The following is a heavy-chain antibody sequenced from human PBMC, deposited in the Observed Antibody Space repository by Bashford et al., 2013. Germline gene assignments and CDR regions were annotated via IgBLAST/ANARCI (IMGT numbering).Heavy chain of an antibody. CDR3: ARGLGRWSALNRGYSYGYNWFDP. Sequence: SETLSLTCAVYGGSFSGYYWSWIRQPPGKGLEWIGEINHSGSTNYNPSLKSRVTISVDTSKNQFSLKLSSVTAADTAVYYCARGLGRWSALNRGYSYGYNWFDPWGQGTLVTVSS. CDR2: INHSGST. D-gene: IGHD5-18*01. CDR1: GGSFSGYY. J-gene: IGHJ5*02. V-gene: IGHV4-34*01.